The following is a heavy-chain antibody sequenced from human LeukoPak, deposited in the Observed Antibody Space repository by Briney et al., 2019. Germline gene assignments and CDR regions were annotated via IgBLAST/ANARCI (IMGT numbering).Heavy chain of an antibody. CDR2: ISGSGGST. D-gene: IGHD6-13*01. CDR3: AGCSSSLLNNYYFDY. J-gene: IGHJ4*02. CDR1: GFTFSSYA. V-gene: IGHV3-23*01. Sequence: GGSLRLSCAASGFTFSSYAMSWVRQAPGKGLERVSAISGSGGSTYYADSVKGRFTISRDNSKNTLYLQMNSLRAEDTAVYYCAGCSSSLLNNYYFDYWGQGTLVTVSS.